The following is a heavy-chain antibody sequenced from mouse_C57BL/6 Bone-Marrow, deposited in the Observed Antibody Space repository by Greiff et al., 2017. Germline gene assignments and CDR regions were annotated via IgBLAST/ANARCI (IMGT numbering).Heavy chain of an antibody. D-gene: IGHD2-2*01. J-gene: IGHJ2*01. CDR2: ILPGSGST. V-gene: IGHV1-9*01. CDR1: GYTFTGYW. CDR3: AGVALLWLRRGFYYFAY. Sequence: QVQLQQSGAELMKPGASVKLSCKATGYTFTGYWIEWVKQRPGHGLEWIGEILPGSGSTNYNEKFKGKATFTADTSSNTAYMQLSSLTTEASAIXYCAGVALLWLRRGFYYFAYGGQGTTRTVSS.